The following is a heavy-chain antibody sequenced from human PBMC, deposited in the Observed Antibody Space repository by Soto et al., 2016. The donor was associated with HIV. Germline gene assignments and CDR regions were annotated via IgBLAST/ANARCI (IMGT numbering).Heavy chain of an antibody. CDR3: ARSVLYYYGSGGITGGITLDY. D-gene: IGHD3-10*01. V-gene: IGHV1-8*03. CDR2: MNPNSGNT. J-gene: IGHJ4*02. Sequence: QVQLVQSGAEVKKPGASVKVSCKASGYTFTSYEINWVRQATGQGLEWMGWMNPNSGNTGYAQKFQGRVTITRNTSISTAYMELSSLRSEDTAVYYCARSVLYYYGSGGITGGITLDYWGQGTLVTVSS. CDR1: GYTFTSYE.